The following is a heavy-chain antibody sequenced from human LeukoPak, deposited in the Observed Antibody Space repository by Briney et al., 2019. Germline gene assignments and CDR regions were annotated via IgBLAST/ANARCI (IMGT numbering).Heavy chain of an antibody. CDR3: ARAWGIAVAGHFDY. V-gene: IGHV4-39*07. D-gene: IGHD6-19*01. CDR2: INHSGST. Sequence: SETLSLTCTVSGGSISSSSYYWGWIRQPPGKGLEWIGEINHSGSTNYNPSLKSRVTISVDTSKNQFSLKLSSVTAADTAVYYCARAWGIAVAGHFDYWGQGTLVTVSS. J-gene: IGHJ4*02. CDR1: GGSISSSSYY.